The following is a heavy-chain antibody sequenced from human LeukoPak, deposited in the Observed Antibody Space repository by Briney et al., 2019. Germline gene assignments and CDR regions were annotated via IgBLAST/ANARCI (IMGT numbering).Heavy chain of an antibody. V-gene: IGHV1-2*02. Sequence: ASVKVSCKASGGAFSSYAISWVRQAPGQGLEWMGWIIPNSGGTTSAQKFRDRVTMTRDTSISTAYMELTRLRSDDTAFYYCARGGEGSGWYNWFDPWGQGTLVTVSS. D-gene: IGHD6-19*01. CDR2: IIPNSGGT. CDR3: ARGGEGSGWYNWFDP. CDR1: GGAFSSYA. J-gene: IGHJ5*02.